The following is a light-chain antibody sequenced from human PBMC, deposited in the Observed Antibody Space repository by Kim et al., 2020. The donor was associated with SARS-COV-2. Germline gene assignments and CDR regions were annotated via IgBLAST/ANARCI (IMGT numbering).Light chain of an antibody. Sequence: QSVLTQPASVSGSPGQSITIPCTGTSSDVGGYNYVSWYQQHPGEVPKLVIYDVTKRPSGVSNRFSGSKSGNTASLTISGLQTEDEADYYCCSFIDTSTYVFGTGTKVTVL. CDR2: DVT. V-gene: IGLV2-14*03. J-gene: IGLJ1*01. CDR1: SSDVGGYNY. CDR3: CSFIDTSTYV.